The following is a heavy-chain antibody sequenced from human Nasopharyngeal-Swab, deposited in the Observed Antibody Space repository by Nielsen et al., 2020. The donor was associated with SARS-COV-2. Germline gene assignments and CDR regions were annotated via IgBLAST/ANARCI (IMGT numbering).Heavy chain of an antibody. J-gene: IGHJ5*02. CDR1: GYTFTSYG. CDR3: ARDLGVVTFGGVIVIPGKFDP. Sequence: ASVKVSCKASGYTFTSYGISWVRQAPGQGLEWMGIINPSGGSTSYAQKFQGRVTMTRDTSTSTVYMELSSLRSEDTAVYYCARDLGVVTFGGVIVIPGKFDPWGQGTLVTVSS. CDR2: INPSGGST. D-gene: IGHD3-16*02. V-gene: IGHV1-46*01.